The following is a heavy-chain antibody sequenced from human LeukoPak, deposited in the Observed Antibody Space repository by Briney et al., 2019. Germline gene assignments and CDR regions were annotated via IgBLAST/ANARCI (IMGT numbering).Heavy chain of an antibody. Sequence: ASVKVSCKASGFTFASYGINWVRQAPGQGLEWMGGIIPIFGTANYAQKFQGRVTITTDESTSTAYMELSSLRSEDTAVYYCATRTDNYDFWSGYSNYYYYYMDVWGKGTTVTVSS. J-gene: IGHJ6*03. CDR2: IIPIFGTA. CDR1: GFTFASYG. D-gene: IGHD3-3*01. V-gene: IGHV1-69*05. CDR3: ATRTDNYDFWSGYSNYYYYYMDV.